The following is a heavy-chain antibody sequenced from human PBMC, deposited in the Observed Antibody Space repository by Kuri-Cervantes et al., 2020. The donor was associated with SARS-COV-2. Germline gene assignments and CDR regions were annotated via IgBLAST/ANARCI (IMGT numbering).Heavy chain of an antibody. D-gene: IGHD3-22*01. CDR3: ARGYVGSGYYWGFDY. V-gene: IGHV3-9*01. CDR1: GFTFDDYA. CDR2: ISWNSGSI. Sequence: GGSLRLSCAASGFTFDDYAMHWVRQAPGKGLEWVSGISWNSGSIGYADSVKGRFTISRDNAKNTLYLQMNSLRAEDTAVYYCARGYVGSGYYWGFDYWGQGTLVTVSS. J-gene: IGHJ4*02.